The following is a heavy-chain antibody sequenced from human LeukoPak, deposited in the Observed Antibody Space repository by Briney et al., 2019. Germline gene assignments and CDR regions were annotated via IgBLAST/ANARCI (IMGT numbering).Heavy chain of an antibody. D-gene: IGHD2-2*01. CDR3: ARELGYCSSTSCYPDY. V-gene: IGHV4-30-4*08. Sequence: PSETLSLTCTVSGGPISSGDYYWSWIRQPSGKGLEWIGYIYYSGSTYYNPSLKSRVTISVDTSKNQFSLKLSSVTAADTAVYYCARELGYCSSTSCYPDYWGQGTLVTVSS. J-gene: IGHJ4*02. CDR1: GGPISSGDYY. CDR2: IYYSGST.